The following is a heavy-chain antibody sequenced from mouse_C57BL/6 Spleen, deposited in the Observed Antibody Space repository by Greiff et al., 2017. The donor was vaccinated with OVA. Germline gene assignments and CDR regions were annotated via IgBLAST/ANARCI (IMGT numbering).Heavy chain of an antibody. CDR2: IHPNSGST. J-gene: IGHJ3*01. D-gene: IGHD2-5*01. Sequence: VQLQQPGAELVKPGASVKLSCKASGYTFTSYWMHWVKQRPGQGLEWIGMIHPNSGSTNYNEKFKSKATLTVDKSSSTAYMQLSSLTSEDSAVYYCAREPYSKAWFAYWGKGTLVTVSA. V-gene: IGHV1-64*01. CDR1: GYTFTSYW. CDR3: AREPYSKAWFAY.